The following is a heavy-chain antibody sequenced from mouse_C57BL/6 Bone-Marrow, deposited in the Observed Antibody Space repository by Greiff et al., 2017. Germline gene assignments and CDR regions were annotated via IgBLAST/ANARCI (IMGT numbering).Heavy chain of an antibody. V-gene: IGHV15-2*01. CDR3: ARDFYGSSYWYFDV. J-gene: IGHJ1*03. CDR2: ILPSIGST. D-gene: IGHD1-1*01. CDR1: DSEVFPIAY. Sequence: QVQLQQSGSELRSPGSSVKLSCKDFDSEVFPIAYMSWVRQKPGHGFEWIGGILPSIGSTIYGEKFEDKATLDADTLSNTAYLELNSLTSEDSAIYYCARDFYGSSYWYFDVWGTGTTVTVSS.